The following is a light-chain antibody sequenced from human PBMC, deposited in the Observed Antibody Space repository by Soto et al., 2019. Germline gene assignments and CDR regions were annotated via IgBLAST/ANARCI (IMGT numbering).Light chain of an antibody. CDR1: ESVSNN. J-gene: IGKJ1*01. CDR2: GAS. V-gene: IGKV3-15*01. CDR3: QQYNNWPPWT. Sequence: EIVMTQSPATLSVSPGERATLSCRASESVSNNLAWYQQKPGQAPRLLIYGASTRATGIPARFSGSGAGTEFTLTISSLQSQDFAVYYCQQYNNWPPWTFGQGTKVEIK.